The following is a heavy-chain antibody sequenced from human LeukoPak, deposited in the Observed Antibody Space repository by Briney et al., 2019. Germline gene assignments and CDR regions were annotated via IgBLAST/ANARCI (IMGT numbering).Heavy chain of an antibody. J-gene: IGHJ4*02. V-gene: IGHV3-48*01. Sequence: GGSLRLSCAGSGFTFSSYSMNWVRQAPGRGLEWVSYISSSSSTEYYADSVKGRFTISRDNAKNSLFLQMNSLRAEDTAVYYCAREYSSSSGRSFDYWGQGILVTVSS. CDR1: GFTFSSYS. CDR2: ISSSSSTE. D-gene: IGHD6-6*01. CDR3: AREYSSSSGRSFDY.